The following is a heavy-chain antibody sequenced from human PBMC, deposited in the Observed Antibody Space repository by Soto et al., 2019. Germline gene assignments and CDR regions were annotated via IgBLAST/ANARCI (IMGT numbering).Heavy chain of an antibody. V-gene: IGHV3-23*01. CDR3: AKDPKSDSSGYYDYFDY. CDR1: GFTFSSYA. J-gene: IGHJ4*02. D-gene: IGHD3-22*01. CDR2: ISGSGGTT. Sequence: GGSLRLSCAASGFTFSSYAMSWVRQAPGRGLEWVSSISGSGGTTHYADFVKGRFTVSRDKSKNTLYLQMNSLRAEDTAVYYCAKDPKSDSSGYYDYFDYWGQGTLVTVSS.